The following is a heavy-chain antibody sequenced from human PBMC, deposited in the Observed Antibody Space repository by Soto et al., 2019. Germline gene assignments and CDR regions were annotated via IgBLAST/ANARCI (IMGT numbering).Heavy chain of an antibody. J-gene: IGHJ4*02. CDR3: ARDGQYGVIAVAGLFDY. V-gene: IGHV1-69*01. CDR1: GGTFSSYA. Sequence: QVQLVQSGVEVKKPGSSVKVSCKASGGTFSSYAISWVRQAPGQGLEWMGGIIPIFGTANYAQKFQGRVTITADESTSTAYMELSSLRSEDTAVYYCARDGQYGVIAVAGLFDYWGQGTLVTVSS. D-gene: IGHD6-19*01. CDR2: IIPIFGTA.